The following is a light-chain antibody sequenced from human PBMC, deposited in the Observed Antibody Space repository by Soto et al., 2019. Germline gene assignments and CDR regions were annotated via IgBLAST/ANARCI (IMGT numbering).Light chain of an antibody. V-gene: IGKV4-1*01. CDR1: QSVIYSTNNKNS. CDR3: QQYYDIPYT. Sequence: DIVLTQSPDSLAVSLGERATINCKSSQSVIYSTNNKNSLAWYQQKPGQPPKLLFYWASTRESGVPDRFGGSGSGTDFTLTIGSLQAEDVAVYYCQQYYDIPYTFGQGTRLEI. J-gene: IGKJ2*01. CDR2: WAS.